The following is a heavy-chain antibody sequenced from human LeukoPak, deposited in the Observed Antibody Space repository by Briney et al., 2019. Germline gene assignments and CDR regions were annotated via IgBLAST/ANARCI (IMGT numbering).Heavy chain of an antibody. CDR2: IYYSGNT. V-gene: IGHV4-31*03. J-gene: IGHJ4*02. Sequence: PSETLSLTCTVSGGSISSGNYYWSWIRQHPGKGLEWIGYIYYSGNTYYNPSLKSRVAISVDTSKNQFSLKPSSVTAADTAVYYCAKDHCTSNGCYTWFDCWGQGTLVTVSS. CDR1: GGSISSGNYY. CDR3: AKDHCTSNGCYTWFDC. D-gene: IGHD2-2*02.